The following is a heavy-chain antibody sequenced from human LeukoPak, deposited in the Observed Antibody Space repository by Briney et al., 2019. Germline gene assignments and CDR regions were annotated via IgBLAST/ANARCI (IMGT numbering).Heavy chain of an antibody. D-gene: IGHD3-3*01. V-gene: IGHV4-39*01. CDR3: ASLYYDFWSGYPKADFDY. CDR2: IYYSGST. J-gene: IGHJ4*02. CDR1: GGSFSGYY. Sequence: TSETLSLTCAVYGGSFSGYYWGWIRQPPGKGLEWIGSIYYSGSTYYNPSLKSRVTISVDTSKNQFSLKLSSVTAADTAVYYCASLYYDFWSGYPKADFDYWGQGTLVTVSS.